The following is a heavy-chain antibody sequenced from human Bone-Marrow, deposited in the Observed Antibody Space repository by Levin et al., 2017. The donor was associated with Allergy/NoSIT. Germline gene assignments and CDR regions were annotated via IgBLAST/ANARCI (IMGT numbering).Heavy chain of an antibody. D-gene: IGHD6-19*01. CDR2: IRSKANSYAT. CDR1: GFTFSGSA. CDR3: TRRIAVAGTAPRAFDI. V-gene: IGHV3-73*01. J-gene: IGHJ3*02. Sequence: GESLKISCAASGFTFSGSAMHWVRQASGKGLEWVGRIRSKANSYATAYAASVKGRFTISRDDSKNTAYLQMNSLKTEDTAVYYCTRRIAVAGTAPRAFDIWGQGTMVTVSS.